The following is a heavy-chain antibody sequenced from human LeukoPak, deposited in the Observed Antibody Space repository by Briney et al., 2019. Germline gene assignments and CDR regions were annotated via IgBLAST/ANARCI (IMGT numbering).Heavy chain of an antibody. D-gene: IGHD3-3*01. CDR3: ARDGHYFGVYRSQRYGMGV. Sequence: PSETLSLTCAVYGGSFSGYYWSWIRQPPGKGLEWIGEINHSGSPKYNPSLKSRVTISVDTSKNKFSLKVSSVTAADTAVYHCARDGHYFGVYRSQRYGMGVWGQGTTVTVSS. J-gene: IGHJ6*02. CDR1: GGSFSGYY. V-gene: IGHV4-34*01. CDR2: INHSGSP.